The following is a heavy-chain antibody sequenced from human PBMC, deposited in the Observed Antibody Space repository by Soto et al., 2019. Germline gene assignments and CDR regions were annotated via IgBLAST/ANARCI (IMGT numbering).Heavy chain of an antibody. D-gene: IGHD3-3*01. CDR2: IKSKTDGGTT. CDR1: GFTFSSYA. Sequence: GGSLRLSCAASGFTFSSYAMSWVRQAPGKGLEWVGRIKSKTDGGTTDYAAPVKGRFTISRDDSKNTLYLQMNSLKTEDTAVYYCTTNYDFRYYGMDVWGQGTTVTFSS. CDR3: TTNYDFRYYGMDV. V-gene: IGHV3-15*01. J-gene: IGHJ6*02.